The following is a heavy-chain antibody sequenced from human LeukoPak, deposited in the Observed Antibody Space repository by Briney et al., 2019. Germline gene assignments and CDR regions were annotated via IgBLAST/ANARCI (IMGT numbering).Heavy chain of an antibody. CDR3: AKGLGSGSYYYDY. V-gene: IGHV3-23*01. CDR2: ISGSGGST. J-gene: IGHJ4*02. D-gene: IGHD3-10*01. Sequence: GGSLRLSCAASGFTFSSYAMSWVRQAPGKGLEWVSAISGSGGSTYYADSVKGRFTISRDNSKNTLYLQMNGLRAEDTAVYYCAKGLGSGSYYYDYWGQGTLVTVSS. CDR1: GFTFSSYA.